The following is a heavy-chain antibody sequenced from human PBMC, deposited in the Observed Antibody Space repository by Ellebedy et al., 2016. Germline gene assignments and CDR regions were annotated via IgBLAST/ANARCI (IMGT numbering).Heavy chain of an antibody. CDR3: ARDLRAATY. Sequence: GESLKISXAASGFTFSSYGMHWVRQAPGKGLEWVAVISYDGSNKYYADSVKGRFTISRDNSKNTLYLQMNSLRAEDTAVYYCARDLRAATYWGQGTLVTVSS. D-gene: IGHD2-15*01. J-gene: IGHJ4*02. CDR2: ISYDGSNK. CDR1: GFTFSSYG. V-gene: IGHV3-30*03.